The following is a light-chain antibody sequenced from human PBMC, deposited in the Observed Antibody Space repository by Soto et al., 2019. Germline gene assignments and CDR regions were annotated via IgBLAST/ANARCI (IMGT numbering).Light chain of an antibody. Sequence: DIVLTQSPGTLSLSPGERATLSCRASQSVSSYLAWYQQKPGQAPRLLIYGASSRATGIPDRFSGGGSGTDFTLTISRLEPEDYAVYYCQQYGSSSRTFVQGTKVEVK. CDR3: QQYGSSSRT. J-gene: IGKJ1*01. V-gene: IGKV3-20*01. CDR2: GAS. CDR1: QSVSSY.